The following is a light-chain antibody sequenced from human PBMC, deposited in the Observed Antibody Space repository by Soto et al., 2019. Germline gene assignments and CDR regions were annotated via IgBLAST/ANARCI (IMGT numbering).Light chain of an antibody. V-gene: IGKV1-39*01. CDR1: QTISTY. J-gene: IGKJ1*01. CDR2: AAS. Sequence: DIQMTQSPSSLSASVGDRVTIACRASQTISTYLNWYQQKPGKAPKLLIYAASFLQSGVPSRFSGSVAATGFTLNISSLQPEDFATYYCQQSYRKPRTFGKGTKVDIK. CDR3: QQSYRKPRT.